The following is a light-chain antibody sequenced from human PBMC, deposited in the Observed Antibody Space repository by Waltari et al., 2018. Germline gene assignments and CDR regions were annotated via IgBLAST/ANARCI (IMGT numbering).Light chain of an antibody. CDR2: GAS. V-gene: IGKV3-15*01. Sequence: VMTQSPATLSLSPGDRATLSCRASQSVSSNLAWYQQKPGQAPRLLIYGASTRATGIPARFSGSGSGTEFTLTISSLQSEDFAVYYCQQYNNWPPFTFGPGTKVDIK. CDR1: QSVSSN. J-gene: IGKJ3*01. CDR3: QQYNNWPPFT.